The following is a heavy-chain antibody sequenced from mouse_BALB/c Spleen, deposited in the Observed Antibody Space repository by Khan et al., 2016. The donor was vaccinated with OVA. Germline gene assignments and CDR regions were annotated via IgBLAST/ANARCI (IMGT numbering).Heavy chain of an antibody. CDR1: GFSLITYG. CDR3: ARNSYRYGFTY. CDR2: IWSDGST. V-gene: IGHV2-2*01. Sequence: QVQLKESGPGLVQPSQSLSITCTVSGFSLITYGVHWVRQSPGKGLEWLGVIWSDGSTDYNAAFISRLSITKDNSKSQVFFKMNSLQAEDTAIYYCARNSYRYGFTYWGRGTLVTVSA. J-gene: IGHJ3*01. D-gene: IGHD2-12*01.